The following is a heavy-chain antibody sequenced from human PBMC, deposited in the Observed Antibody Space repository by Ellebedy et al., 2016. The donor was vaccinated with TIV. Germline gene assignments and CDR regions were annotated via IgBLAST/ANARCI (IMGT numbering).Heavy chain of an antibody. V-gene: IGHV3-30*03. D-gene: IGHD2-8*02. J-gene: IGHJ4*02. CDR1: GFNVNSNY. Sequence: GESLKISCAASGFNVNSNYISWVRQAPGKGLEWLTLISTDGEAKYYADSVKGRSTVSRDNAKNTLYLQVDSLRPEDTALYFCARAASWSYPFESWGQGTLVTVSS. CDR2: ISTDGEAK. CDR3: ARAASWSYPFES.